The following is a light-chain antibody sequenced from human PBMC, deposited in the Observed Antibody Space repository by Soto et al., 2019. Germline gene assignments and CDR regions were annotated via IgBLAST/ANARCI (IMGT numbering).Light chain of an antibody. CDR1: QSISSW. CDR2: DAS. V-gene: IGKV1-5*01. Sequence: DIQMTQSPSTLSASVGDRVTITCRASQSISSWLAWYQHKPGKAPKVLIYDASSLESGVPSRFSGSGSWTEFTLTISSLQPDDFATYYCQQYNSDPRTFGQGTKVEIK. J-gene: IGKJ1*01. CDR3: QQYNSDPRT.